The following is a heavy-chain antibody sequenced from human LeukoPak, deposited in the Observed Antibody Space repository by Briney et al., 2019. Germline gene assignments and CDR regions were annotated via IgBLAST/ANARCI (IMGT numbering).Heavy chain of an antibody. Sequence: SETLSLTCTVSGGSISSSSYYWGWIRQPPGKGLEWIGSIYYTGSTYYNPSLKSRVTISVDTSKNQFSLRLSSVTAADTAVYYCARRCSSSNCFYYWGQGTLVTVSS. CDR1: GGSISSSSYY. CDR2: IYYTGST. CDR3: ARRCSSSNCFYY. J-gene: IGHJ4*02. V-gene: IGHV4-39*01. D-gene: IGHD2-2*01.